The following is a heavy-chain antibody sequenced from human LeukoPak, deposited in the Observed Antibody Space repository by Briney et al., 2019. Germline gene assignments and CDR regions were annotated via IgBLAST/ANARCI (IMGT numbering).Heavy chain of an antibody. CDR3: ARHYYYDSSEPDY. V-gene: IGHV4-31*03. D-gene: IGHD3-22*01. CDR2: IYYSGST. Sequence: SETLSLTCTVSGGSISSGGYYWSWIRQHPGKGLEWIGYIYYSGSTYYNPSLKSRVTISVDTSKNQFSLKLSSVTAADTAVYYCARHYYYDSSEPDYWGQGTLVAVSS. J-gene: IGHJ4*02. CDR1: GGSISSGGYY.